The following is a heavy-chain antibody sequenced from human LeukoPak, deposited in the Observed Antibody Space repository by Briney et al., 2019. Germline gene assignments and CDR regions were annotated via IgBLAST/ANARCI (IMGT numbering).Heavy chain of an antibody. Sequence: SETLSLTCAVYGGSFSGYYWSWIRQPPGKGLEWIGEINHSGSTNYNPSLKSRVTISVDTSKNQFSLKLSSVTAADTAVYYCARQGYYDSSGYFHDAFDIWSQGTMVTVSS. CDR1: GGSFSGYY. J-gene: IGHJ3*02. V-gene: IGHV4-34*01. CDR2: INHSGST. D-gene: IGHD3-22*01. CDR3: ARQGYYDSSGYFHDAFDI.